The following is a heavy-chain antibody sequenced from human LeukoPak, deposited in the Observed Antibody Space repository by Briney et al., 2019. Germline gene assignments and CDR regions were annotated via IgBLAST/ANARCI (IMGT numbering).Heavy chain of an antibody. Sequence: GGSLRLSCAASGFTFGDYGMSWVRQAPGKGLEWVSGINWSGGSTGYADSVKGRFTISRDNAKNSLYLQMNSLRAEDTALYYCARGEPSSWLRLPAPFDYWGQGTLVTVSS. CDR2: INWSGGST. V-gene: IGHV3-20*04. CDR3: ARGEPSSWLRLPAPFDY. D-gene: IGHD5-12*01. J-gene: IGHJ4*02. CDR1: GFTFGDYG.